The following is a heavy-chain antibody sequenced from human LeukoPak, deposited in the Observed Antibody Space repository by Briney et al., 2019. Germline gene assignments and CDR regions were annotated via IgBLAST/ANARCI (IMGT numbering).Heavy chain of an antibody. CDR1: GFPFSRYW. D-gene: IGHD6-13*01. J-gene: IGHJ5*02. CDR3: ARDDIRLEAAGNNWFDP. Sequence: GGSLRLSCGVSGFPFSRYWMSWVRQAPGKGLEWVANIKLDGSEKYYVDSVEGRFTTSRDNAKNSLYLQMNSLRDEDTPLYYCARDDIRLEAAGNNWFDPWGQGTLVTVCS. V-gene: IGHV3-7*01. CDR2: IKLDGSEK.